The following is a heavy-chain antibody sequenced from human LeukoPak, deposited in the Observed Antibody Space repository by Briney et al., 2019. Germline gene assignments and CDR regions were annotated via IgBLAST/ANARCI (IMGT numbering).Heavy chain of an antibody. CDR3: VRGVVVPAAIGWFDP. V-gene: IGHV1-69*05. Sequence: SVKVSCKASGGTFSSYAISWVRQAPGQGLEWMGGIIPIFGTANYAQKFQGRVTITTDESTSTAYMELSSLRSEDTAVYYCVRGVVVPAAIGWFDPWGQGTLVTVSS. CDR2: IIPIFGTA. CDR1: GGTFSSYA. D-gene: IGHD2-2*01. J-gene: IGHJ5*02.